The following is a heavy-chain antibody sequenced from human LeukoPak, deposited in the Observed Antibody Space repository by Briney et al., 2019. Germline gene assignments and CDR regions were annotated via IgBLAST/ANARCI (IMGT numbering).Heavy chain of an antibody. V-gene: IGHV3-7*01. CDR1: GFTFSSDW. CDR2: IKQDGSEK. CDR3: ARGGGSYGYGYFDY. Sequence: GGSLRLSCAASGFTFSSDWMSWVRQAPGKGLEWVANIKQDGSEKYYVDSVKGRFTISRDNAKNSLYLQMNSLRAEDMAVYYCARGGGSYGYGYFDYWGQGTLVTVSS. J-gene: IGHJ4*02. D-gene: IGHD5-18*01.